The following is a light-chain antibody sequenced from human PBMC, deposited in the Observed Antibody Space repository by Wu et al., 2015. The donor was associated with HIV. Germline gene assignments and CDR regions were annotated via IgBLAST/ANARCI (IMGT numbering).Light chain of an antibody. J-gene: IGKJ4*01. V-gene: IGKV3-20*01. CDR2: GAS. Sequence: EIVMTRSPATLSVSPGERATLSCRASQSVSRSYLAWYQQKPGQAPRLLIYGASSRATGIPDRFSGSGSGTDFTLTISRLEPEDFAVYYCQLYGTSPQVTFGGGTKVEIK. CDR3: QLYGTSPQVT. CDR1: QSVSRSY.